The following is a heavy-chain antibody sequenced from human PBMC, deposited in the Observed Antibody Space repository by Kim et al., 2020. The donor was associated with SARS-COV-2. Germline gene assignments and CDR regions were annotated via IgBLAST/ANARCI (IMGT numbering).Heavy chain of an antibody. CDR3: ARDLSAYGMDV. V-gene: IGHV3-66*01. CDR1: GFTVSRNY. Sequence: GSLRLSCAASGFTVSRNYMSWVRQAPGKGLEWVSVIYSGGSTYYADTVKGRFTISRDNSKNTLYLQMNSLRGEDTAVYYCARDLSAYGMDVWGQGTTVTVSS. J-gene: IGHJ6*02. CDR2: IYSGGST.